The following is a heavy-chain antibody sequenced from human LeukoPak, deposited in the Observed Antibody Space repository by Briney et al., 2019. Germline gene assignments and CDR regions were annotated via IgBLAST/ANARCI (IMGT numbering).Heavy chain of an antibody. Sequence: ASVKVSCKASGYTFTNYGISWVRQAPGQGLEWMGWISAYNGNANYAQKLQGRVTMTADTSTSTAYMELRSLRSDDTAVYYCARVATNFKWNWFDPWGQGTPVTVSS. CDR2: ISAYNGNA. D-gene: IGHD2-8*01. J-gene: IGHJ5*02. V-gene: IGHV1-18*01. CDR1: GYTFTNYG. CDR3: ARVATNFKWNWFDP.